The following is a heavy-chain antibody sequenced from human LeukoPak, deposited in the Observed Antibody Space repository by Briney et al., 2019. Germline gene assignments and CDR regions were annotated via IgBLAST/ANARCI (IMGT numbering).Heavy chain of an antibody. CDR2: IYYSGST. CDR3: ARDICGYNYGCFDS. J-gene: IGHJ4*02. CDR1: GGSISSYY. Sequence: SEILSLTCTVSGGSISSYYWSWIRQPPGKGLEWIGYIYYSGSTNYNPSLKSRVTISVDTSKNQFSLNLGSVTAADTAVYYCARDICGYNYGCFDSWGQGTLVTVSS. V-gene: IGHV4-59*12. D-gene: IGHD5-18*01.